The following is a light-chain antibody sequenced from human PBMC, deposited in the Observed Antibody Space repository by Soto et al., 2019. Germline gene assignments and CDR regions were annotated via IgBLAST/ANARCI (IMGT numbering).Light chain of an antibody. J-gene: IGKJ5*01. V-gene: IGKV3-20*01. CDR3: QQYGSSTPVT. CDR2: GAS. CDR1: QSVSSSY. Sequence: DIVLTQSPGTLSLSPGERATLSCRASQSVSSSYLAWYQQKPGQPPRLLIYGASSRATGIPDRFSGSGSGTDVTLTISRLEPEDVSVYYCQQYGSSTPVTFGQGTRLEIK.